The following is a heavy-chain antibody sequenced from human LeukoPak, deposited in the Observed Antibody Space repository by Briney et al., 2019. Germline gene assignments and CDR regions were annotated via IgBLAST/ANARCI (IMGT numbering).Heavy chain of an antibody. CDR2: IKQDGSGK. CDR1: GFTFSSYW. Sequence: GGSLRLSCAASGFTFSSYWMNWVRQSPGKGLEWVADIKQDGSGKYYVDSVKGRFTISRDNAKNSLYLQMNSLRAEDTAVYYCARVSNSGFLEWSIDYGMDVWGQGTTVTVSS. V-gene: IGHV3-7*03. D-gene: IGHD3-3*01. CDR3: ARVSNSGFLEWSIDYGMDV. J-gene: IGHJ6*02.